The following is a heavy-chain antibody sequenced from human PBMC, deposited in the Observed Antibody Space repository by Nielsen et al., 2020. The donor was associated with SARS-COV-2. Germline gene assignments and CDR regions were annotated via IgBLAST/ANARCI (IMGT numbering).Heavy chain of an antibody. V-gene: IGHV3-23*01. J-gene: IGHJ6*02. Sequence: WIRQPPGKGLEWVSAISGSGGSTYYADSVKGRFTISRDKSKNTLYLQMNSLRAEDTAVYYCAKGEYCSSTSCYGPYYYGMDVWGQGTTVTVSS. D-gene: IGHD2-2*01. CDR2: ISGSGGST. CDR3: AKGEYCSSTSCYGPYYYGMDV.